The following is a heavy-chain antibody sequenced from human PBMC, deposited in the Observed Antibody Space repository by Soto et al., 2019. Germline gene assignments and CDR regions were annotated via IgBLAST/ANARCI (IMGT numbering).Heavy chain of an antibody. CDR1: GGSISSYY. CDR3: AIVGVGATTGKYYGKDV. Sequence: SETLSLTCTVSGGSISSYYWSWIRQPAGKGLEWIGRIYTSGSTNYNPSLKSRVTMSVDTSKNQFSLKLSSVTAADTAVYYCAIVGVGATTGKYYGKDVWGQGTTVTVSS. CDR2: IYTSGST. V-gene: IGHV4-4*07. D-gene: IGHD1-26*01. J-gene: IGHJ6*02.